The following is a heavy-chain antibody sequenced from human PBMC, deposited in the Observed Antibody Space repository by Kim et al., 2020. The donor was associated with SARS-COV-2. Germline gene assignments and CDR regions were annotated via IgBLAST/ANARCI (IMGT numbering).Heavy chain of an antibody. D-gene: IGHD6-19*01. CDR3: AKGPSSGWFYFDY. V-gene: IGHV3-23*01. J-gene: IGHJ4*02. Sequence: YADSVRGRFTMSRDKSRNTVDLQMSTLRAEDTAVYYCAKGPSSGWFYFDYWGQGTLVTVSS.